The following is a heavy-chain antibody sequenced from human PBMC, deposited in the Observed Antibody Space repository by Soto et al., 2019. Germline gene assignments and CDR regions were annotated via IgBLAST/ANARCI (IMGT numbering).Heavy chain of an antibody. CDR2: IYHSGSA. V-gene: IGHV4-38-2*02. CDR1: GYSINTGYY. D-gene: IGHD4-4*01. J-gene: IGHJ6*02. Sequence: PSETLSLTCTVSGYSINTGYYWGWIRQPPGKGLEWIGSIYHSGSAYYNPSLKSRVTISLDTSKTQFSLRLSSVTAADTAVYYCARELYPGNSLNYYYGIDVWGQGTTVTVSS. CDR3: ARELYPGNSLNYYYGIDV.